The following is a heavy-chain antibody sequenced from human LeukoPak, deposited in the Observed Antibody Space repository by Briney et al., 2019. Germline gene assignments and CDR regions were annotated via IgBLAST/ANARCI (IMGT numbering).Heavy chain of an antibody. CDR3: ARDLPSQYYYDSSGYYYGDAFDI. D-gene: IGHD3-22*01. J-gene: IGHJ3*02. Sequence: SEALSLTCTVSGGSISSYYWSWIRQPPGKGLEWIGYIDYSGSTNYNPSLKSRVTISVDTSKNQFSLKLSSVTAADTAVYYCARDLPSQYYYDSSGYYYGDAFDIWGQGTMVTVSS. V-gene: IGHV4-59*01. CDR2: IDYSGST. CDR1: GGSISSYY.